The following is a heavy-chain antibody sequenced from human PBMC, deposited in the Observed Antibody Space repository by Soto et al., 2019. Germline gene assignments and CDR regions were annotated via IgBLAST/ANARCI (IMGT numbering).Heavy chain of an antibody. CDR2: IYSGGST. Sequence: EVQLVESGGGLVQPGRSLRLSCAASGFTVSSNYMSWVRQAPGKGLEWVSVIYSGGSTYYADSVKGRFTISRDNSKNTRYFQMNSRRAEDTAVYYCGGDPYGDYYFDYWGQGTWSPSPQ. CDR1: GFTVSSNY. J-gene: IGHJ4*02. V-gene: IGHV3-66*01. D-gene: IGHD4-17*01. CDR3: GGDPYGDYYFDY.